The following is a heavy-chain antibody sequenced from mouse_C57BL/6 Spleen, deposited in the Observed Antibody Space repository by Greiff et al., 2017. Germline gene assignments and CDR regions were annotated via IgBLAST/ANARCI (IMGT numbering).Heavy chain of an antibody. D-gene: IGHD1-1*01. V-gene: IGHV1-82*01. Sequence: QVQLKESGPELVKPGASVKISCKASGYAFSSSWMNWVKQRPGKGLEWIGRIYPGDGDTNYNGKFKGKATLTADKSSSTAYMQLSSLTSEDSAVYFCARSEIYYYFAYWGQGTLVTVSA. CDR1: GYAFSSSW. CDR3: ARSEIYYYFAY. J-gene: IGHJ3*01. CDR2: IYPGDGDT.